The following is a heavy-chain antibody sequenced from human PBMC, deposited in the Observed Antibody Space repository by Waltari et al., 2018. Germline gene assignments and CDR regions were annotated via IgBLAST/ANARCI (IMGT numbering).Heavy chain of an antibody. J-gene: IGHJ4*02. V-gene: IGHV1-69*01. CDR1: GGTFSSYA. Sequence: QVQLVQSGAEVKKPGSSVKVSCKASGGTFSSYAISWVRQAPGQGLEWMGGTSPSFGKANYAQKLHGRVTITADESTGTACMELSSLRSEDTAVYYCARERRDGYNLGTRFDYWGQGTLVTVSS. CDR2: TSPSFGKA. D-gene: IGHD5-12*01. CDR3: ARERRDGYNLGTRFDY.